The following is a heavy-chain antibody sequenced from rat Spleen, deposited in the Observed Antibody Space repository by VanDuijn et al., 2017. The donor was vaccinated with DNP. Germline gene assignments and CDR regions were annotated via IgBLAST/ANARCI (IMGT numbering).Heavy chain of an antibody. D-gene: IGHD1-11*01. J-gene: IGHJ2*01. CDR2: INKDSSRI. Sequence: EVKLVESGGGLVQPGRSLKLSCAASGFNFNDHWMGWVRQAPGKGLEWIGQINKDSSRINYIPSFKDKFTISRDNAQNTLYLQMSKLGSEDTAIYYCAKGPNYGGWSDYFDYWGQGVMVTVSS. CDR1: GFNFNDHW. V-gene: IGHV4-2*01. CDR3: AKGPNYGGWSDYFDY.